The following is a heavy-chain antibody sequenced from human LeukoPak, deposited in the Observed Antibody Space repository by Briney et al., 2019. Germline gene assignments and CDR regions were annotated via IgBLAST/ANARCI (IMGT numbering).Heavy chain of an antibody. CDR3: ARGFRKIEY. CDR2: ISGSGDNT. J-gene: IGHJ4*02. CDR1: GFTFSRHA. Sequence: GGSLRLSCAASGFTFSRHAMSWVRQAPGKGLDWVSGISGSGDNTYDADSVKGRFTISRDNSKNTVYLQMNSLRAEDTAVYYCARGFRKIEYWGREPWSPSPQ. V-gene: IGHV3-23*01.